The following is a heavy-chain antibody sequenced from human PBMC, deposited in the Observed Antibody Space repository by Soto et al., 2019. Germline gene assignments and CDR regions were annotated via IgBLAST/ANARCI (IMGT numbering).Heavy chain of an antibody. D-gene: IGHD3-22*01. CDR3: ARGSCPYYHNSTGYGEAFDP. V-gene: IGHV3-11*01. CDR1: GFVFSDFY. J-gene: IGHJ5*02. CDR2: SGVRGNTI. Sequence: GGSLRLSCADAGFVFSDFYMSWIRKAPVKGLEWLSYSGVRGNTIYYAVCVKAGLTVYRDNAKNSLYLQMNSLRVEDTAVYYCARGSCPYYHNSTGYGEAFDPWGQGTVVTVSS.